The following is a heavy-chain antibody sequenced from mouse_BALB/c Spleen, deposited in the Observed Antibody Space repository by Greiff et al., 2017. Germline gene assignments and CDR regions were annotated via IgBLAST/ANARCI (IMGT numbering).Heavy chain of an antibody. CDR1: GFSLTSYG. Sequence: QVQLKQSGPGLVAPSQSLSITCTVSGFSLTSYGVHWVRQPPGKGLEWLGVIWAGGSTNYNSALMSRLSISKDNSKSQVFLKMNSLQTDDTAMYYCARDAYYRYDGFAYWGQGTLVTVSA. CDR2: IWAGGST. D-gene: IGHD2-14*01. V-gene: IGHV2-9*02. CDR3: ARDAYYRYDGFAY. J-gene: IGHJ3*01.